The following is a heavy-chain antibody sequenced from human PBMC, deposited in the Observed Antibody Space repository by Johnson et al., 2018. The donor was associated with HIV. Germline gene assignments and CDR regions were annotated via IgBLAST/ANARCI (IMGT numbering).Heavy chain of an antibody. CDR3: AREEGDYGDSITDDVFDF. Sequence: QVQLVESGGGVVQPGRSLRLSCAASGFTFSNFGMHWVRQAPGKGLEWVAVTSYDGSNKYYADSVKGRFTLSRDNSKNTLYLQMNSLKADDTAIYYCAREEGDYGDSITDDVFDFWGQGTVVTVSS. CDR2: TSYDGSNK. D-gene: IGHD4-17*01. CDR1: GFTFSNFG. V-gene: IGHV3-30*03. J-gene: IGHJ3*01.